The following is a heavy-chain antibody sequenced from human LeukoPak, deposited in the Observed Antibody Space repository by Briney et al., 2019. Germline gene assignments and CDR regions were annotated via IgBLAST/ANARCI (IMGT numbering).Heavy chain of an antibody. CDR2: IKQDGSEK. J-gene: IGHJ4*02. V-gene: IGHV3-7*01. CDR1: GFTFSSYW. CDR3: ARALTMIVVVTADYFDY. Sequence: GGSLRLSCAASGFTFSSYWMSWVRQAPGKGLEWVANIKQDGSEKYYVDSVKGRFTISRDNAKNSLYLQMNSLRAEDTAVYYCARALTMIVVVTADYFDYWGQGTLVTVSS. D-gene: IGHD3-22*01.